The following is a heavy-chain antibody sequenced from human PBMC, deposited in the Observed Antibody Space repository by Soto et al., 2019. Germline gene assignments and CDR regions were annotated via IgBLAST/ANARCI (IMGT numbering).Heavy chain of an antibody. J-gene: IGHJ5*02. Sequence: SESLSLTCTVSGGSISSYYWSWIRQPPGKGLEWIGYIYYSGSTNYNPSLKSRVTISVDTSKNQFSLKLSSVTAADTAVYYCARDSSGFLGGAFDPWGQGTLVTVSS. D-gene: IGHD6-19*01. V-gene: IGHV4-59*01. CDR3: ARDSSGFLGGAFDP. CDR2: IYYSGST. CDR1: GGSISSYY.